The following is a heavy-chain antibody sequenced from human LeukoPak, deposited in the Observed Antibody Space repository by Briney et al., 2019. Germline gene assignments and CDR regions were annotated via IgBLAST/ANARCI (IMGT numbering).Heavy chain of an antibody. D-gene: IGHD3-10*01. J-gene: IGHJ6*03. CDR3: AKDGIYGSGTGSYMDV. CDR1: GFSFSGYG. V-gene: IGHV3-30*02. Sequence: PGGSLRLSCAASGFSFSGYGIHWVRQAPGKGLEWVAFVRSDGHNQYYADSVKGRFIVSRDNSKNTMYMQMNSLRIEDTAVYYCAKDGIYGSGTGSYMDVLGKGTTLTVSS. CDR2: VRSDGHNQ.